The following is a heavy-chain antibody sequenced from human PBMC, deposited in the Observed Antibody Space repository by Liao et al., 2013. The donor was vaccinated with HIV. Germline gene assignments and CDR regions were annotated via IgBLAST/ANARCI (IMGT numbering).Heavy chain of an antibody. CDR3: ARARYSYSYYYYYYMDV. V-gene: IGHV4-34*01. Sequence: QVQLQQWGAGLLKPSETLSLTCAVYGGSFSGHYWSWIRQPPGKGLEWIGEINHSGSTNYNPSLKSRVTISVDTSKNQFSLKLSSVTAADTAVYYCARARYSYSYYYYYYMDVWGKGTTVTVSS. CDR2: INHSGST. CDR1: GGSFSGHY. J-gene: IGHJ6*03. D-gene: IGHD5-18*01.